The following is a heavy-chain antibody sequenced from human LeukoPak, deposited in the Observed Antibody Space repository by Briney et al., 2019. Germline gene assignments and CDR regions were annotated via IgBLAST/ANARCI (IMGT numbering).Heavy chain of an antibody. D-gene: IGHD3-10*01. CDR3: ARELDDPYYYGSGAFDY. CDR2: ISSSSSYI. CDR1: GFTFSSYS. Sequence: GGSLRLSCAASGFTFSSYSMNWVRQAPGKGLEWVSSISSSSSYIYYADSVKGRFTISRGNAKNSLYLQMNSLRAEDTAVYYCARELDDPYYYGSGAFDYWGQGTLVTVSS. V-gene: IGHV3-21*01. J-gene: IGHJ4*02.